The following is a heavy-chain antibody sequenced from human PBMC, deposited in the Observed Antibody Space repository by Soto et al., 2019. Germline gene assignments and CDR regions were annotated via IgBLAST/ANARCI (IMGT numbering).Heavy chain of an antibody. Sequence: QVRLQESGPGLVKPSETLSLTCTVSNASISSYYWSWIRQPPGKRLEWIGYMAPSGSSKYNPSLAGRVTISVDTSNTQCCPKWTSATAADTAVYYCTRDGNFGDDLHADYGMDGWGLPPTVTVSS. CDR3: TRDGNFGDDLHADYGMDG. CDR1: NASISSYY. D-gene: IGHD4-17*01. J-gene: IGHJ6*02. V-gene: IGHV4-59*01. CDR2: MAPSGSS.